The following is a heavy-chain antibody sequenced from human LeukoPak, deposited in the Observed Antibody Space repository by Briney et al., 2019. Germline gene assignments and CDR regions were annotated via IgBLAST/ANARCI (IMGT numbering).Heavy chain of an antibody. J-gene: IGHJ4*02. CDR3: ARDGSGGPYYFDY. CDR1: GGSISSGGYY. Sequence: SKTLSLTCTVSGGSISSGGYYWSWIRQPPGKGLEWIGYIYHSGSTYYNPSLKSRVTISVDRSKNQFSLKLSSVTAADTAVYYCARDGSGGPYYFDYWGQGTLVTVSS. V-gene: IGHV4-30-2*01. CDR2: IYHSGST. D-gene: IGHD3-10*01.